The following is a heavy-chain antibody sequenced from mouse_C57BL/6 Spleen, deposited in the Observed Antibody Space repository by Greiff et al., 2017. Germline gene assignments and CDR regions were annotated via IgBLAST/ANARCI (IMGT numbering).Heavy chain of an antibody. CDR2: IYPGSGST. CDR3: ARWYDYDGYYAMDY. D-gene: IGHD2-4*01. CDR1: GYTFTSYW. V-gene: IGHV1-55*01. J-gene: IGHJ4*01. Sequence: VQLQQPGAELVKPGASVKMSCKASGYTFTSYWITWVKQRPGQGLEWIGDIYPGSGSTNYHEKFKSKATLTVDTSSSTAYMQLSSLTSEDSAVYYCARWYDYDGYYAMDYWGQGTSVTVSS.